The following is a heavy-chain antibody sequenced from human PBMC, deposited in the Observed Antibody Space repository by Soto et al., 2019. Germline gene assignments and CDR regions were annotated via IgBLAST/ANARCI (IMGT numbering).Heavy chain of an antibody. Sequence: SETLSLTCTVSGGYIGTSDWWNWLRQPPGKTLEWIGEIFHGGNTNYNSSFRGRVAISVDKSKSQFSLNLNSVTAADTAVYYCARANLRSGWTFDYWGQGALVTVSS. V-gene: IGHV4-4*02. J-gene: IGHJ4*02. CDR1: GGYIGTSDW. D-gene: IGHD6-19*01. CDR3: ARANLRSGWTFDY. CDR2: IFHGGNT.